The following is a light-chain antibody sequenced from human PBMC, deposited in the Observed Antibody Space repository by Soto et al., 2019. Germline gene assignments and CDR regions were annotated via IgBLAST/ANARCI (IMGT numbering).Light chain of an antibody. CDR3: ASYTSSSTSVI. J-gene: IGLJ2*01. V-gene: IGLV2-14*01. CDR1: SSDVGGYKY. Sequence: QSVLTQPASVSGSPGQSITISCTGTSSDVGGYKYVSWYQQHPDKAPKLIIFEVSNRPSGISSRFSGSKSGNTASLTISGLQADDEADDYCASYTSSSTSVIFGRGTKLTVL. CDR2: EVS.